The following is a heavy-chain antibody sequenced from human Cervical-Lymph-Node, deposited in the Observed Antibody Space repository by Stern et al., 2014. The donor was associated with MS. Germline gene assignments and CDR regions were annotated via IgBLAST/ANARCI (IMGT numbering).Heavy chain of an antibody. D-gene: IGHD2-21*02. CDR3: ARVPWYCGGDCYSRGDPEVSAEYFQH. CDR1: GGTFSSYA. V-gene: IGHV1-69*09. Sequence: QVQLGQSGAEVKKPGSSVKVSCKASGGTFSSYAISWVRQAPGQGLEWMGRIIPILGIANYAQKFQGRVTITADKSTSTAYMELSSLRSEDTAVYYCARVPWYCGGDCYSRGDPEVSAEYFQHWGQGTLVTVSS. CDR2: IIPILGIA. J-gene: IGHJ1*01.